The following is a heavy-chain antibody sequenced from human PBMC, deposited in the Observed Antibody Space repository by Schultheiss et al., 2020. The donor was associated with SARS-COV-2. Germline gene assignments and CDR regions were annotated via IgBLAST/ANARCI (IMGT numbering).Heavy chain of an antibody. CDR2: IYWNDDK. CDR1: GFSLSTSGVG. D-gene: IGHD1-26*01. V-gene: IGHV2-5*01. J-gene: IGHJ6*02. CDR3: AHSVGAYPGDPTRERYGMDV. Sequence: SGPTLVKPTQTLTLTCTFSGFSLSTSGVGVGWIRQPPGKALEWLALIYWNDDKRYSPSLKSRLTITKDTSKNQVVLTMTNMDPVDTATYYCAHSVGAYPGDPTRERYGMDVWGQGTTVTVSS.